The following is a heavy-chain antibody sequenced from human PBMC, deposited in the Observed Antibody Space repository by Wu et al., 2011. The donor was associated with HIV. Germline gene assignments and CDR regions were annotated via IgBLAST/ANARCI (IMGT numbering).Heavy chain of an antibody. D-gene: IGHD4-23*01. CDR3: ALHFGGQNR. J-gene: IGHJ1*01. CDR2: VVPIFGTP. V-gene: IGHV1-69*05. CDR1: EYTLRKYA. Sequence: QVQLVQSGAEVREPGSSVKVSCKASEYTLRKYAFSWVRQAPGQGFEWMGAVVPIFGTPNYAQKFQDKITITTDESTTTVYMELRSLRLEDTAVYYCALHFGGQNRWGQGTLVTVSS.